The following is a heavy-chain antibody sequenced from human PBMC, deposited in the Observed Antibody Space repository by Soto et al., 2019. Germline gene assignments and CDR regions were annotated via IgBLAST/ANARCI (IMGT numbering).Heavy chain of an antibody. V-gene: IGHV3-7*05. CDR1: GLTLSHFW. CDR2: MSPDGGVG. CDR3: VAWGTPNH. J-gene: IGHJ4*02. D-gene: IGHD3-16*01. Sequence: DVYLVESGGGVVQPGGSLRLSCGASGLTLSHFWMNWVRQAPGKGLEWVANMSPDGGVGRCVDSLEGRFTFSRDNTKNLLYLQMNNVRVDDPAMYYGVAWGTPNHWGRGTPVAASA.